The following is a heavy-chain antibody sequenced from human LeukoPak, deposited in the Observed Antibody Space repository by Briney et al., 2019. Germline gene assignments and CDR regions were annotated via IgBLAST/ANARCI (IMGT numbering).Heavy chain of an antibody. CDR1: GGSFSGYY. V-gene: IGHV4-34*01. Sequence: SETLSLTCAVYGGSFSGYYWSWIRQPPGKGLEWIGEINHSGSTNYNPSLKSRVTISVDTSKNQFSLKLSSVTAADTAVYYCARDVGDYWGQGTLVTVSS. J-gene: IGHJ4*02. CDR2: INHSGST. CDR3: ARDVGDY.